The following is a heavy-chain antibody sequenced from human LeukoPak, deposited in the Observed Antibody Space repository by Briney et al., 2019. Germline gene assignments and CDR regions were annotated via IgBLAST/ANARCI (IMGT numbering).Heavy chain of an antibody. D-gene: IGHD2-2*01. CDR1: GYTLTSDG. CDR2: INTNTGNP. Sequence: ASVKVSCKASGYTLTSDGMNWVRQAPGQGLQWMGWINTNTGNPTYAQGFTGRFVFSLDTSVSTAYLQISSLKAEDTAVYCCARALPGCYSTNCYGLDYWGQGTLVTVSS. CDR3: ARALPGCYSTNCYGLDY. V-gene: IGHV7-4-1*02. J-gene: IGHJ4*02.